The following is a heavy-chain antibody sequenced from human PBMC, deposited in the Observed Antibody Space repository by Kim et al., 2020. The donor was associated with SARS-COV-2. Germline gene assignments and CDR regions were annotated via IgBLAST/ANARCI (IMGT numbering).Heavy chain of an antibody. CDR2: INPNSGGT. V-gene: IGHV1-2*06. J-gene: IGHJ4*02. Sequence: ASVKVSCKASGYTFTGYYMHWVRQAPGQGLEYMGRINPNSGGTNYAQKFQGRVTMTRDTSISTAYMELSRLRSDDTAVYYCARVRDSSGLKFDYWGQGTLVTVSS. D-gene: IGHD3-22*01. CDR1: GYTFTGYY. CDR3: ARVRDSSGLKFDY.